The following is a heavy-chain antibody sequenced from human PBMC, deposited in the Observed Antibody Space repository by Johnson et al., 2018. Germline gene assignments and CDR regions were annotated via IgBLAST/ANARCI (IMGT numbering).Heavy chain of an antibody. Sequence: QVQLVESGGGVVQHGRSLRLSCAASGFTFSSYGMHWVRQAPGKGLEWVAVIWYDGRNKYYADSVKGRFIISRDNSKNTLYLQMNSLRAEDTDVYYCARVITIFGVVNDAFDIWGQGTMVTVSS. CDR3: ARVITIFGVVNDAFDI. J-gene: IGHJ3*02. V-gene: IGHV3-33*01. D-gene: IGHD3-3*01. CDR1: GFTFSSYG. CDR2: IWYDGRNK.